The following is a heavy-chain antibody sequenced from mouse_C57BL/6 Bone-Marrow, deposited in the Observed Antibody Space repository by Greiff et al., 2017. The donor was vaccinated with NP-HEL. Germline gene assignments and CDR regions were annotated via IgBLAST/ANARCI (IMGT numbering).Heavy chain of an antibody. CDR3: AREDDGYSSYWYFDV. D-gene: IGHD2-3*01. J-gene: IGHJ1*03. CDR1: DSEVFPIAY. CDR2: ILPSIGRT. V-gene: IGHV15-2*01. Sequence: QVQLKQSGSELRSPGSSVKLSCKDFDSEVFPIAYMSWVRQKPGHGFEWIGGILPSIGRTIYGEKFEDKATLDADTLSNTAYLELNSLTSEDSAIYYCAREDDGYSSYWYFDVWGTGTTVTVSS.